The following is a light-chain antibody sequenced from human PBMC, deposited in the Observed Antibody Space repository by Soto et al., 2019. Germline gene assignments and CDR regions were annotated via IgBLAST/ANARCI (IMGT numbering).Light chain of an antibody. Sequence: QSALTQPASVSGSPGQSITISCTGTSSDVGSYNLVSWYQQHPGKAPKLMIYEVSNRPSGVSNRFSGSKSGNTASLTISGLHAEDEADYYCCSYAGSSTVFGGGTKLTVL. CDR2: EVS. CDR3: CSYAGSSTV. CDR1: SSDVGSYNL. J-gene: IGLJ2*01. V-gene: IGLV2-23*02.